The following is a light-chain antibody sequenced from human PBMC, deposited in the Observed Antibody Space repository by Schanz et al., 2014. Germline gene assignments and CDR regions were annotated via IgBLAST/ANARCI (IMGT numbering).Light chain of an antibody. J-gene: IGLJ2*01. Sequence: QSALTQPPSASGSPGQSVTISCTGTSSDVGGYNYVSWYQQHPGKAPKLMIFDVNQRPSGVPDRFSGSKSGNTASLTVSGLQAEDEADYYCSSYTTISTVVFGGGTKLTVL. CDR1: SSDVGGYNY. CDR2: DVN. V-gene: IGLV2-8*01. CDR3: SSYTTISTVV.